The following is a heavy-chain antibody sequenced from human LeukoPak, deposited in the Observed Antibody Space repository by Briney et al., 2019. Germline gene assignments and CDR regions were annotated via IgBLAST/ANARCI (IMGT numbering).Heavy chain of an antibody. CDR2: MNPNSGNT. J-gene: IGHJ5*02. CDR1: GYTFTSYD. V-gene: IGHV1-8*01. Sequence: GASVKVSCKASGYTFTSYDTNWVRQATGPGLEWMGWMNPNSGNTGYAQKFQGRVTMTRNTSISTAYMELSSLRSEDTAVYYCARGARYYDFWSGYYTNWFDPWGQGTLVTVSS. CDR3: ARGARYYDFWSGYYTNWFDP. D-gene: IGHD3-3*01.